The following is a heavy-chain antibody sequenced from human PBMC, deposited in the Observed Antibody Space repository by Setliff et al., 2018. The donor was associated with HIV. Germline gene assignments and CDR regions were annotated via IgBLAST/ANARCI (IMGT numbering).Heavy chain of an antibody. CDR3: ARAGMGALRSLFDY. V-gene: IGHV4-30-4*08. CDR2: IYDSGRT. D-gene: IGHD1-26*01. J-gene: IGHJ4*02. CDR1: GGSVGSGSYY. Sequence: SETLSLTCSVSGGSVGSGSYYWSWIRQPPGKGLEWIGYIYDSGRTYYNPSLKSRVIISVDTSKNQFSLKLNSVTAADTAIYYCARAGMGALRSLFDYWGQGTLVTVSS.